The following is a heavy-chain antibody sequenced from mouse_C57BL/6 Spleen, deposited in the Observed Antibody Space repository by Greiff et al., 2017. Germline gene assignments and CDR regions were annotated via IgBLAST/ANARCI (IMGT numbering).Heavy chain of an antibody. CDR2: IRLRSDNYAT. J-gene: IGHJ2*01. D-gene: IGHD4-1*01. V-gene: IGHV6-3*01. Sequence: EVQVVESGGGLVQPGGSMKLSCVASGFTFTNYWMPWVRQSPEKGLEWVAQIRLRSDNYATHYAESVKERFTISRDDSTSSVYLQMNLISAEAAGIYYSTPLSTWDDYWGQGTTLTVSS. CDR1: GFTFTNYW. CDR3: TPLSTWDDY.